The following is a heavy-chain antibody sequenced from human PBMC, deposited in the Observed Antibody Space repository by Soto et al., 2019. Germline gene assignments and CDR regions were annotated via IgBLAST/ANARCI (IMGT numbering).Heavy chain of an antibody. V-gene: IGHV4-39*01. D-gene: IGHD1-26*01. CDR1: GGSLSNINYY. Sequence: QLQLQESGPGLVKPSETLSLTCTVSGGSLSNINYYWGWIRQPPGKGLEWIGSIYYSGSTYYNPSLKSRVTISLDTSKNQVSLKLSSVTAADTAVYFCASTYGGSFSLFDYWGQGTLVAVSS. J-gene: IGHJ4*02. CDR3: ASTYGGSFSLFDY. CDR2: IYYSGST.